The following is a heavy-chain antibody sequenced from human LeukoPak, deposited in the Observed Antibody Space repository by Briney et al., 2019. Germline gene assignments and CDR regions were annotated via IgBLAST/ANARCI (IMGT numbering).Heavy chain of an antibody. CDR3: ARVPTVTFFDY. J-gene: IGHJ4*02. CDR1: GGSISSSSYY. V-gene: IGHV4-39*07. D-gene: IGHD4-17*01. Sequence: SETLSLTCTVSGGSISSSSYYWGWIRQPPGKGLEWIGSIYYSGSTYQNPSLKSRVTISVDTSKNQFSLKLSSVTAADTAAYYCARVPTVTFFDYWGQGTLVTVSS. CDR2: IYYSGST.